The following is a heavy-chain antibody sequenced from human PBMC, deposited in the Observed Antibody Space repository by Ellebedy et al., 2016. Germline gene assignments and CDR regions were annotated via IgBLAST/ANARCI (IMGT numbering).Heavy chain of an antibody. CDR3: ARGLGPGGTWHIDS. CDR1: GFTFSDYS. D-gene: IGHD7-27*01. Sequence: GGSLRLXXAASGFTFSDYSMHWVRQGPGKGLEWVGVMAYNGNFYEDSVRGRFTFSRDNSKNTLYLQMAGLRLDDTAIYFCARGLGPGGTWHIDSWGQGTPVTVSS. V-gene: IGHV3-30*04. J-gene: IGHJ4*02. CDR2: MAYNGN.